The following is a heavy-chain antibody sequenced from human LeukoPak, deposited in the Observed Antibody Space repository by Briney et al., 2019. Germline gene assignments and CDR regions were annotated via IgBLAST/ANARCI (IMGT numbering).Heavy chain of an antibody. CDR1: GDSISSGDSY. D-gene: IGHD2-8*02. CDR3: GRPLKTTGGYVRDV. J-gene: IGHJ6*04. V-gene: IGHV4-31*03. Sequence: SETLSLTCTVSGDSISSGDSYWTWIRQLPGKGLEWIGYIFYDGRTYINPSLRGRVDVSVDTSNNQFSLKLNSMTAADPAVYFWGRPLKTTGGYVRDVGGKGTTVTVSS. CDR2: IFYDGRT.